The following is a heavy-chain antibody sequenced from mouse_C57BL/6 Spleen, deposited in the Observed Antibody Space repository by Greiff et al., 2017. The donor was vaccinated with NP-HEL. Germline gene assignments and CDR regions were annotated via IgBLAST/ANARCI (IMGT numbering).Heavy chain of an antibody. J-gene: IGHJ2*01. Sequence: QVQLQQSGAELARPGASVKLSCKASGYTFTSYGISWVKQRTGQGLEWIGEIYPRSGNTYYNEKFKGKATLTADKSSSTAYMELRSLTSEDSAVYFCARRGVYYGNSNYFDYWGQGTTLTVSS. CDR2: IYPRSGNT. CDR1: GYTFTSYG. D-gene: IGHD2-1*01. CDR3: ARRGVYYGNSNYFDY. V-gene: IGHV1-81*01.